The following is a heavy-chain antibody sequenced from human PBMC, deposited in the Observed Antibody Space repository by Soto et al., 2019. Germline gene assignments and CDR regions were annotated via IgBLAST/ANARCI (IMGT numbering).Heavy chain of an antibody. CDR2: ISSSSSTI. Sequence: PGGSLRLSCAASGFTFGTYSMNWVRQAPGRGLEWVSYISSSSSTIYYADSVKGRFTISRDNAKNSLYLQMNSLRAEDTAVYYCARDLQAVTTLGFQHWGQGTLVTVS. CDR1: GFTFGTYS. J-gene: IGHJ1*01. V-gene: IGHV3-48*01. D-gene: IGHD4-17*01. CDR3: ARDLQAVTTLGFQH.